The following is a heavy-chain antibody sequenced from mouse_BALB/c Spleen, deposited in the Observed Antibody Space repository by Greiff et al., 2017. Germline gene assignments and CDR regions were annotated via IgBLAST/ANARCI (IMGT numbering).Heavy chain of an antibody. D-gene: IGHD1-1*01. Sequence: EVKVVESGGGLVKPGGSLKLSCAASGFTFSSYAMSWVRQTPEKRLEWVASISSGGSTYYPDSVKGRFTISRDNARNILYLQMSSLRSEDTAMYYCARWYGSHYFDYWGQGTTLTVSS. V-gene: IGHV5-6-5*01. CDR3: ARWYGSHYFDY. J-gene: IGHJ2*01. CDR1: GFTFSSYA. CDR2: ISSGGST.